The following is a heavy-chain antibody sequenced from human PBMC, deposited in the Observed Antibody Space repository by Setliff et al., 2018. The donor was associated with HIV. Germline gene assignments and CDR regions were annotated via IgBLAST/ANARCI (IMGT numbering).Heavy chain of an antibody. CDR3: ATVWTAGSLFY. Sequence: GGSLRLSCAGSGFTFSSYSLNWVRQAPGKGLEWVSYVSGRGDSIYYAASVKGRFTISRDNAKNSLYLQMNSLIAEDTAVYYCATVWTAGSLFYWGQGTLVTVSS. CDR2: VSGRGDSI. V-gene: IGHV3-48*01. J-gene: IGHJ4*02. CDR1: GFTFSSYS. D-gene: IGHD6-13*01.